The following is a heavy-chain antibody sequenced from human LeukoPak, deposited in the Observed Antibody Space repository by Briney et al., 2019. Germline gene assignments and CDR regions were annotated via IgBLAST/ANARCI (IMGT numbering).Heavy chain of an antibody. J-gene: IGHJ6*02. CDR3: ARGGETSGRFYYGMDV. D-gene: IGHD6-19*01. CDR1: GYTFISYG. V-gene: IGHV1-18*01. Sequence: ASVKVSCKASGYTFISYGITWVRQAPGQGLGWMGWISALKGITHYAPKLQGRVTTITDTSPSTASMVRRSLRSDDTAVYYCARGGETSGRFYYGMDVWGQGPTVT. CDR2: ISALKGIT.